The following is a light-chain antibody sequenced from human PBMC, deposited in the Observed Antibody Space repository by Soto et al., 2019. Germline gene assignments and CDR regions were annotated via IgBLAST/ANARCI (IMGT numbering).Light chain of an antibody. CDR3: AAWDDSLNGPV. J-gene: IGLJ2*01. CDR1: SSNIGSNT. V-gene: IGLV1-44*01. CDR2: SNN. Sequence: QLVLTQPPSASGTPGQRVTISCSGSSSNIGSNTVNWYQQLPGTAPKLLIYSNNQRPSGVPDRFSGSKSGNSASLAISGLQSEDEADYYCAAWDDSLNGPVFGGGTKLTVL.